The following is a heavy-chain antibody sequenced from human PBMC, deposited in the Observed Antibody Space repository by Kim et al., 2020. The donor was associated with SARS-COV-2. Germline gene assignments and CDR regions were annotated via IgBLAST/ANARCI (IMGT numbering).Heavy chain of an antibody. V-gene: IGHV3-33*06. CDR3: AKDPEYYDFWSGYLGNPGTENYYGMDV. CDR2: IWYDGSNK. J-gene: IGHJ6*02. Sequence: GRSLRLSCAASGFTFSSYGMHWVRQAPGKGLEWVAVIWYDGSNKYYADSVKGRFTISRDNSKNTLYLQMNSLRAEDTAVYYCAKDPEYYDFWSGYLGNPGTENYYGMDVWGQGTTVTVSS. D-gene: IGHD3-3*01. CDR1: GFTFSSYG.